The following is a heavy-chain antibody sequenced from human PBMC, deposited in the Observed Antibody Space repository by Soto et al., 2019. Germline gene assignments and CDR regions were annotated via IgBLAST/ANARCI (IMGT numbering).Heavy chain of an antibody. CDR3: ATKPNGLYYFDY. V-gene: IGHV4-34*01. CDR2: INHSGST. J-gene: IGHJ4*02. Sequence: PSETLSLTCAVYGGSFSGYYWSWIRQPPGKGLEWIGEINHSGSTNYNPSLKSRVTISVDTSKNQFSLKLSSVTAADTAVYYCATKPNGLYYFDYWGQGALVTVSS. D-gene: IGHD2-8*01. CDR1: GGSFSGYY.